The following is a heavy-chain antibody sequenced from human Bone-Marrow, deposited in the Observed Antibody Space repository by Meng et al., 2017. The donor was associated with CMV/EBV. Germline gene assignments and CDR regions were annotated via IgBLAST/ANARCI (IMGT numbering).Heavy chain of an antibody. D-gene: IGHD2-2*01. Sequence: SVGSVSSGSSYWSWIRQPPGKGLEWIGYIYYSGSTNYNPSLKSRVTISVDTSKNQFSLKLSSVTAADTAVYYCARASLVVPAAYPLGPWGQGTLVTVSS. CDR1: VGSVSSGSSY. J-gene: IGHJ5*02. CDR2: IYYSGST. V-gene: IGHV4-61*01. CDR3: ARASLVVPAAYPLGP.